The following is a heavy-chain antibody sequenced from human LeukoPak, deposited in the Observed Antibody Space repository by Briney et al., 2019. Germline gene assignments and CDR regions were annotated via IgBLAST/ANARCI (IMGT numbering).Heavy chain of an antibody. Sequence: GGSPRLSCVASGFTFNTFALNWVRQAPGKGLEWVSTISGRDGSTYYADSVKGRFTISRDNSKNTLYLQMNSLRVEDTAVYYCARVASDGNCYQSDYWGQGTLVTVSS. CDR1: GFTFNTFA. CDR2: ISGRDGST. J-gene: IGHJ4*02. D-gene: IGHD2-15*01. V-gene: IGHV3-23*01. CDR3: ARVASDGNCYQSDY.